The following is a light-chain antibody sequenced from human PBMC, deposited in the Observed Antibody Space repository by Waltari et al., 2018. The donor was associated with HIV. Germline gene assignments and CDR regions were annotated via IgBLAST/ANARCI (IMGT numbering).Light chain of an antibody. J-gene: IGLJ2*01. CDR3: CSYAGSSTLL. Sequence: QSALTQPAPVSGSPGQSITISRPGTSHDVGSYNPVSWYQHHPGKAPKLLIFEVTKRPSGVSNRFSASKSGNTASLTISGLQAEDEADYYCCSYAGSSTLLFGGGTKLSVL. CDR2: EVT. V-gene: IGLV2-23*02. CDR1: SHDVGSYNP.